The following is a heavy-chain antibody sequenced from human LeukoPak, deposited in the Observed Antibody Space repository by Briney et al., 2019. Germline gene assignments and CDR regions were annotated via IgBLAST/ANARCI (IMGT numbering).Heavy chain of an antibody. CDR3: ARHRLRYDSSGRQLYYMDV. Sequence: PSETLSLTCTVSGGSISSYYWSWIRQPPGKGLEWIGYIYYSGSTNYNPSLKSRVTISVDTSKNQFSLKLSSVTAADTAVYYCARHRLRYDSSGRQLYYMDVWGKGTTVTISS. J-gene: IGHJ6*03. CDR1: GGSISSYY. CDR2: IYYSGST. V-gene: IGHV4-59*08. D-gene: IGHD3-22*01.